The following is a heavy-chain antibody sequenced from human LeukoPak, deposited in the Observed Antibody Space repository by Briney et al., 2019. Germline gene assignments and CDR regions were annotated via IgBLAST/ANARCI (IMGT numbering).Heavy chain of an antibody. CDR3: ARDKDSSSWLFQH. J-gene: IGHJ1*01. CDR1: GGSISSSSYY. CDR2: IYYTGST. V-gene: IGHV4-39*07. D-gene: IGHD6-13*01. Sequence: SETLSLTCTVSGGSISSSSYYWGWIRQPPGKGLEWIGSIYYTGSTYYNPSLKSRVTISVDTSNNQFSLKLSSVTAADTAVYYCARDKDSSSWLFQHWGQGTLVTVSS.